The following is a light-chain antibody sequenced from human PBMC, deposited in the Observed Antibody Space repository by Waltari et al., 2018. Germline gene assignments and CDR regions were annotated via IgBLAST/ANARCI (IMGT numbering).Light chain of an antibody. CDR3: QSYDSSLSGWV. Sequence: QSVLTQPPSVSGAPGQRVTISCTGSSSNIGAGYDVNLYQHLPGTTPNLTIQGNSNRPSGVPDRFSGSKSGTSASLAIAGLQAEDEADYYCQSYDSSLSGWVFGGGTKLTVL. CDR2: GNS. V-gene: IGLV1-40*01. J-gene: IGLJ3*02. CDR1: SSNIGAGYD.